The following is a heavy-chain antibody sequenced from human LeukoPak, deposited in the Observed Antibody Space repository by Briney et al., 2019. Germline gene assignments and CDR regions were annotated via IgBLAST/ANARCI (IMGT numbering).Heavy chain of an antibody. J-gene: IGHJ5*02. Sequence: GASVKVSCKAAGYTFSNFGISWVRQAPGQGLEWMGWISGYNGETNYAQKFQGRVTMTTDTSANTAYMEVRNLRSDDTAVYYCARDYEIAVRYDCFDPWGQGTLVIVSS. V-gene: IGHV1-18*01. CDR2: ISGYNGET. D-gene: IGHD6-6*01. CDR3: ARDYEIAVRYDCFDP. CDR1: GYTFSNFG.